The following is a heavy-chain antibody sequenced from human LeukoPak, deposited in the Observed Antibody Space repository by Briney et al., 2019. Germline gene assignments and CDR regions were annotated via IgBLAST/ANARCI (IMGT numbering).Heavy chain of an antibody. CDR1: GGSTSSSSYY. CDR3: ARGYRRKYLTGSKYYFDY. D-gene: IGHD3-9*01. V-gene: IGHV4-39*07. CDR2: IYYSGST. Sequence: KPSETLSLTCTVSGGSTSSSSYYWGWIRQPPGKGLEWIGSIYYSGSTYYNPSLKSRVTISVDTSKNQFSLKLSSVTAADTAVYYCARGYRRKYLTGSKYYFDYWGQGTLVTVSS. J-gene: IGHJ4*02.